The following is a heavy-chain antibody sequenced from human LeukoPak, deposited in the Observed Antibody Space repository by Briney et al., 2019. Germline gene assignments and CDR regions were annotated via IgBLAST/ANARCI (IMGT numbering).Heavy chain of an antibody. CDR3: AGWYSSSWYWFDP. V-gene: IGHV4-59*01. D-gene: IGHD6-13*01. CDR1: GGSISSYY. J-gene: IGHJ5*02. Sequence: SETLSLTCTVSGGSISSYYWTWIRQPPGKGLEWIGYIYYGGSTNYNPSLKSRVTISLDTSKNQFSLKLTSVTAADTAVYYCAGWYSSSWYWFDPWGRGTLVTVSS. CDR2: IYYGGST.